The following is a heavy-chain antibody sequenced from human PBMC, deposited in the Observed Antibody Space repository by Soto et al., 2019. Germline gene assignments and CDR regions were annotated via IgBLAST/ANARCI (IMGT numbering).Heavy chain of an antibody. CDR2: IYYGGNT. J-gene: IGHJ4*02. V-gene: IGHV4-39*01. Sequence: SETLSLTCAVSGGSINSNYFWGWIRQPPGRGLEWIGSIYYGGNTYYNPSLKSRVTISVDTSKNQFSLKLSSVTAADTAVYYCATITIFGVVPNYFDYWGQGTLVTSPQ. CDR1: GGSINSNYF. CDR3: ATITIFGVVPNYFDY. D-gene: IGHD3-3*01.